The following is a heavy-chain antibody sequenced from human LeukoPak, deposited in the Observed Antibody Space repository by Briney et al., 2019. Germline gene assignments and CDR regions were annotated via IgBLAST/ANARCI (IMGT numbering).Heavy chain of an antibody. V-gene: IGHV3-66*01. CDR2: VYSGGRT. CDR1: GFTVSDNY. J-gene: IGHJ6*02. Sequence: PGGSLRLSCAASGFTVSDNYMSWVRQAPGKGLEWVSTVYSGGRTYYADPVKGRCPISRDNSNNTLYLQMSSLRAEDTPVYYCVRDRWPGLGDFWGQGTTVTVSS. CDR3: VRDRWPGLGDF. D-gene: IGHD6-19*01.